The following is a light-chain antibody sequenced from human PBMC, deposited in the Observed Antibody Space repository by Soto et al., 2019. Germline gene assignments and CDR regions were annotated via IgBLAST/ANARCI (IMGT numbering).Light chain of an antibody. CDR1: SSGVGGYNY. CDR2: EVN. J-gene: IGLJ1*01. Sequence: QSALTQPASVSGSPGQSITISCTGTSSGVGGYNYVSWYQQHPGKAPKLMIYEVNNRPSGVSNRFSGSKSGNTASLPISGLQAEDEADYYCSSYTSSSTPDVFGTGTKVTVL. V-gene: IGLV2-14*01. CDR3: SSYTSSSTPDV.